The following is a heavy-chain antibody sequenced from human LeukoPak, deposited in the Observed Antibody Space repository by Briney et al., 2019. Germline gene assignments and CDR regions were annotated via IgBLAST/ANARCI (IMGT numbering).Heavy chain of an antibody. CDR3: ARGVYYYDSSGYQNYFDY. V-gene: IGHV1-2*02. Sequence: ASVKVSCKASGYTFTGYYMHWVRQAPGQGLEWMGWINPNSGGTNYAQKFQGRVTMTRDTSISTAYMELSRLRSDDTAVYYCARGVYYYDSSGYQNYFDYWGQGTLVTVSS. D-gene: IGHD3-22*01. J-gene: IGHJ4*02. CDR1: GYTFTGYY. CDR2: INPNSGGT.